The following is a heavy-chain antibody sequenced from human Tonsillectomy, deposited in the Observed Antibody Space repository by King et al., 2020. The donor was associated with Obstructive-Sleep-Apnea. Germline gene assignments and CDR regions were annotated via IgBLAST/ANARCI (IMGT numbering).Heavy chain of an antibody. CDR2: IYHSGST. CDR1: GGSISSSNW. D-gene: IGHD5-18*01. V-gene: IGHV4-4*02. J-gene: IGHJ6*02. Sequence: VQLQESGPGLVKPSGTLSLTCAVSGGSISSSNWWSWVRQPPGKGLEWIWEIYHSGSTNYNPSLQSRVTISVDKSKNQFSLKLSSVTAAGTAVYYCAGGGIQLWPTPLYYYYGMDVWGQGTTVTVSS. CDR3: AGGGIQLWPTPLYYYYGMDV.